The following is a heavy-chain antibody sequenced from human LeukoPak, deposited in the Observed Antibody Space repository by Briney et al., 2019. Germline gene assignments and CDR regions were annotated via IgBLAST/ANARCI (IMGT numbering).Heavy chain of an antibody. CDR1: GGSFSGYY. V-gene: IGHV4-34*01. D-gene: IGHD3-22*01. J-gene: IGHJ4*02. CDR2: INHSGST. Sequence: PSETLSLTCAVYGGSFSGYYWSWIRQPPGKGLEWIGEINHSGSTNYNPSLKSRVTISVDTSKNQFSLKLSSVTAADTAVYYCARGSDSSGYGIDYWGQGTLVTVSS. CDR3: ARGSDSSGYGIDY.